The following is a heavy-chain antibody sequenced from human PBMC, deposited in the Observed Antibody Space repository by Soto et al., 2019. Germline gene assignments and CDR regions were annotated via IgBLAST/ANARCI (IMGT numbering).Heavy chain of an antibody. CDR2: IIPLWGST. Sequence: QVQLAQSGAEVKKPGSSVKVSCKASGGTLSSFAISWVRQAPGQGLEWIGGIIPLWGSTSYAQKFQGRVTITADESTNTAYMELNGLRSEDTAVYYCARDSSSWYFFDYWGQGTLVTVSS. D-gene: IGHD6-13*01. J-gene: IGHJ4*02. V-gene: IGHV1-69*01. CDR1: GGTLSSFA. CDR3: ARDSSSWYFFDY.